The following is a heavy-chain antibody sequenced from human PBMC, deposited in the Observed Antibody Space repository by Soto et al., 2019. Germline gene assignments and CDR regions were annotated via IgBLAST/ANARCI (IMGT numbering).Heavy chain of an antibody. V-gene: IGHV3-74*01. D-gene: IGHD3-22*01. Sequence: GGSLRLSCAASGFTFRSYWMHWVRQAPGKGLVWVSFIKSDVDGGSTNYADSVKGRFTISRDNAKNTLYLQMNSLRAEDTAVYYCARDSQYSSDYWGQGTLVTVSS. CDR2: IKSDVDGGST. CDR3: ARDSQYSSDY. J-gene: IGHJ4*02. CDR1: GFTFRSYW.